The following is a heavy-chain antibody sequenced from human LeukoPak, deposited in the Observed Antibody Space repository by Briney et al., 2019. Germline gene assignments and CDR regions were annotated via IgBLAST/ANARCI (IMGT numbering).Heavy chain of an antibody. CDR1: GGSISSYY. J-gene: IGHJ3*02. CDR3: ANPGIAAAGSAFDI. D-gene: IGHD6-13*01. CDR2: IYYSGST. Sequence: PSETLSLTCTVSGGSISSYYWSWIRQPPGKGLEWIGSIYYSGSTYYNPSLKSRVTISVDTSKNQFSLKLSSVTAADTAVYYCANPGIAAAGSAFDIWGQGTMVTVSS. V-gene: IGHV4-59*05.